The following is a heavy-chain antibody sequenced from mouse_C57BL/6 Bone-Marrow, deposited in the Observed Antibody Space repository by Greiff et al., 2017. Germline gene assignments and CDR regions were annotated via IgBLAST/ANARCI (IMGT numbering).Heavy chain of an antibody. CDR3: ARGGYYFAY. CDR1: GFTSSDYG. CDR2: ISNLAYSI. Sequence: EVKVVESGGGLVQPGGSLKLSCAASGFTSSDYGMAWVRQAPRKGPEWVAFISNLAYSIYYADTVTGRFTISRENAKNTLYLEMSSLRSEDTAMYYCARGGYYFAYWGQGTLVTVSA. V-gene: IGHV5-15*01. J-gene: IGHJ3*01. D-gene: IGHD2-3*01.